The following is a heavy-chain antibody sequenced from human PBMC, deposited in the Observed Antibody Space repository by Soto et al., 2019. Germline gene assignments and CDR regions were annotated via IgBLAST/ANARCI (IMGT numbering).Heavy chain of an antibody. CDR1: GGAFSSYA. J-gene: IGHJ4*02. CDR3: VSSYGTSWYGDY. Sequence: QVQLVQSGAEVKKPGSSVKVSCKVSGGAFSSYALTWVRQAPGQGLEWMGGVIPMSGTPNYAQKFQGRVTITADESTTTAYMELSSLRSEDTAVYYCVSSYGTSWYGDYWGQGTLVTVSS. CDR2: VIPMSGTP. D-gene: IGHD6-13*01. V-gene: IGHV1-69*01.